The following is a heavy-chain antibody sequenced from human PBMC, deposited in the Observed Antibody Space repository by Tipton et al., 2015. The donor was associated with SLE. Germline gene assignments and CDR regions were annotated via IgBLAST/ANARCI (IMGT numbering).Heavy chain of an antibody. CDR1: GFTFSTYA. CDR3: APVLTGYYGMDV. CDR2: ISYDGSNK. Sequence: RSLRLSCAASGFTFSTYAMHWVRQAPGKGLEWVAVISYDGSNKYYADSVKGRFTISRDNSKNTVYLQMNSLRAEDTAVYYCAPVLTGYYGMDVWGQGTTITVSS. D-gene: IGHD4/OR15-4a*01. J-gene: IGHJ6*02. V-gene: IGHV3-30*04.